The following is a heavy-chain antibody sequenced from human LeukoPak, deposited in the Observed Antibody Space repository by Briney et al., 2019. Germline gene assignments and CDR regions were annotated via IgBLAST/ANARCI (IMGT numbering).Heavy chain of an antibody. V-gene: IGHV4-59*01. Sequence: SETLSLTCTVSGGSISSYYWSWIRQPPGKGLEWIGYIYYSGSTNYNPSLKSRVTISVDTSKNQFSLKLSSVTAADTAVYYCARGLYSSSWYYFDYWGQGTLVTVSS. J-gene: IGHJ4*02. CDR1: GGSISSYY. CDR3: ARGLYSSSWYYFDY. CDR2: IYYSGST. D-gene: IGHD6-13*01.